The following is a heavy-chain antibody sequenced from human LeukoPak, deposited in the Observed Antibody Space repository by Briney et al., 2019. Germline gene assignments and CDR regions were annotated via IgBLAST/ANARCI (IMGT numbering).Heavy chain of an antibody. CDR3: ARGYPTKLDY. CDR1: GGTFSSYA. J-gene: IGHJ4*02. CDR2: IIPILGIA. V-gene: IGHV1-69*04. Sequence: ASVKVSCKASGGTFSSYAISWVRQAPGQGLEWMGRIIPILGIANYAQKFQGRVTITADKSTGTAYMELSSLRSEDTAVYYCARGYPTKLDYWGQGTLVTVSS. D-gene: IGHD1-26*01.